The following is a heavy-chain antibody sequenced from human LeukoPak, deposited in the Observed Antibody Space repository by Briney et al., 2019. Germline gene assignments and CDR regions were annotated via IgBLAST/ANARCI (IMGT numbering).Heavy chain of an antibody. D-gene: IGHD2-2*01. V-gene: IGHV3-15*01. CDR2: IKSRTDGGTT. CDR1: GFTFSNAW. CDR3: TTGGSSSEGLDY. J-gene: IGHJ4*02. Sequence: GGSLRLSCAASGFTFSNAWMSWVRQAPGKGLEWVGRIKSRTDGGTTDYAAPVKGRFTISRDDSKNTLYLQMNSLKTEDTAVYYCTTGGSSSEGLDYWGQGTLVTVSS.